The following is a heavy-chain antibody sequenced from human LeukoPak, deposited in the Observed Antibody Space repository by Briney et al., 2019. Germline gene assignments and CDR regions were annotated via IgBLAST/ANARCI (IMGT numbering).Heavy chain of an antibody. CDR3: ARGLQENLAWLTAFSAFDI. CDR2: ISAYNGNT. Sequence: ASVKVSCKASGYTFPNHGITWVRQAPGQGLEWMGWISAYNGNTNYAQKVQGRVTMTTDTSTSTAYMELRSLRSDDTAVYYCARGLQENLAWLTAFSAFDIWGQGTMVTVSS. CDR1: GYTFPNHG. J-gene: IGHJ3*02. V-gene: IGHV1-18*01. D-gene: IGHD6-19*01.